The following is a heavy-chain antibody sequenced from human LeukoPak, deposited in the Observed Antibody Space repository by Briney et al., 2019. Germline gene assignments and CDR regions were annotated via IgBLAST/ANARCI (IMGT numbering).Heavy chain of an antibody. J-gene: IGHJ4*02. D-gene: IGHD3-22*01. V-gene: IGHV1-58*02. CDR3: AAVRGSGYYFYDY. Sequence: GASVKVSCKASGFTFTSSAMQWVRQARGQRLEWIGWIVVGSGNTNYAQKFQERVTITRDMSTSTAYMELSSLRSEDTAVYYCAAVRGSGYYFYDYWGQGTLVTVSS. CDR2: IVVGSGNT. CDR1: GFTFTSSA.